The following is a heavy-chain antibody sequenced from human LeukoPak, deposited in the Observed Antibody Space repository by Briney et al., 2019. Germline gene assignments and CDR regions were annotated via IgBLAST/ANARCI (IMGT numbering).Heavy chain of an antibody. CDR1: GYTFNNYY. D-gene: IGHD6-19*01. J-gene: IGHJ4*02. V-gene: IGHV1-46*02. Sequence: GASVTVSFTASGYTFNNYYMYWVRQAPGQGLEWMGMINPSGGGTSYAQKFQGRVTMTRDTSTRTVYMEVSSLKPEDTAVYYCARQGAYSSAIGMGYWGQGTLVTVSS. CDR2: INPSGGGT. CDR3: ARQGAYSSAIGMGY.